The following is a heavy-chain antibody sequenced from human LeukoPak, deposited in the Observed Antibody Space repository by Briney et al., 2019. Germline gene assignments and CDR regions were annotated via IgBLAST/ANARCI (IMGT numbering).Heavy chain of an antibody. CDR3: ARDLGYCSGGSCYRWFDP. CDR1: GYTFTSYG. D-gene: IGHD2-15*01. Sequence: ASVKDSCKASGYTFTSYGISWVRQAAGQGLAWMGWINAYNGNTNYAQKLQGRVTMTTDTSTSTAYMELRSLRSDDTAVYYCARDLGYCSGGSCYRWFDPWGQGTLVTVSS. V-gene: IGHV1-18*01. J-gene: IGHJ5*02. CDR2: INAYNGNT.